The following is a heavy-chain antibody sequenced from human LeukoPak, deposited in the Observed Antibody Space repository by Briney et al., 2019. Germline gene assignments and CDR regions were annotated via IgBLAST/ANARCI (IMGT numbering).Heavy chain of an antibody. Sequence: PGGSLRLSCAASGFTFSRYWMSWVRQAPGKGLEWVAHIKQDGSEKYYVDSVKRRFTISRDNAKNSLYLQMNSLRAEDTAVYYCARGPSSIAARPDWFDPWGQGTLVTVSS. CDR2: IKQDGSEK. D-gene: IGHD6-6*01. CDR1: GFTFSRYW. J-gene: IGHJ5*02. V-gene: IGHV3-7*01. CDR3: ARGPSSIAARPDWFDP.